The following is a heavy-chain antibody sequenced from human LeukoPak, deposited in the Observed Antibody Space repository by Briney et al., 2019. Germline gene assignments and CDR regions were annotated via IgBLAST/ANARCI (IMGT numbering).Heavy chain of an antibody. CDR3: ARDVGYCSGGSCYLDY. CDR1: GYTFTSYG. V-gene: IGHV1-18*01. CDR2: ISAYNGNT. D-gene: IGHD2-15*01. J-gene: IGHJ4*02. Sequence: ASVKVSCKAFGYTFTSYGISWVRQAPGQGLEWMGWISAYNGNTNYAQKLQGRVTMTTDTSTSTAYMELRSLRSDDTAVYYCARDVGYCSGGSCYLDYWGQGTLVTVSS.